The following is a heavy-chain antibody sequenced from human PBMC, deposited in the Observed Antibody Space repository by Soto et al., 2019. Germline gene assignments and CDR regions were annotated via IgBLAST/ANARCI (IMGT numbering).Heavy chain of an antibody. CDR3: VRDFGYYRIDS. D-gene: IGHD4-17*01. CDR2: IYYSGTT. Sequence: PSETLSLTCTVSGGSINTGAYYWGWVRQPPGKGLEWIVSIYYSGTTYYNPSFKSRATISMTTSKNQFSLKLWSVTAADTAVYYCVRDFGYYRIDSWCQGTLVSVS. CDR1: GGSINTGAYY. V-gene: IGHV4-39*02. J-gene: IGHJ4*02.